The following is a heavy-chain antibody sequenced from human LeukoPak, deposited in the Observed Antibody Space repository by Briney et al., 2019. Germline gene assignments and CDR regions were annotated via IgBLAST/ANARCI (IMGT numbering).Heavy chain of an antibody. V-gene: IGHV1-69*13. CDR3: ARGQWLRLTSRFDP. D-gene: IGHD5-12*01. J-gene: IGHJ5*02. CDR2: IIPIFGTA. CDR1: GGTFSSYA. Sequence: ASVKVSCKASGGTFSSYAISWVRQAPGQGLEWMGGIIPIFGTANYAQKFQGRVTITADESTSIAYMELSSLRSEDTAVYYCARGQWLRLTSRFDPWGQGTLVTVSS.